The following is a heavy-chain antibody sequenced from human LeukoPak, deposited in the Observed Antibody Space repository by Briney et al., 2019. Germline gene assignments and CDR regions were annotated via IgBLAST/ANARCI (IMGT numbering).Heavy chain of an antibody. CDR3: AREPCSSWYLCDRRFDY. D-gene: IGHD6-13*01. CDR2: IKPDGSEK. V-gene: IGHV3-7*01. CDR1: GFTVSSNY. Sequence: PGGSLRLSCAASGFTVSSNYMSWVRQAPGKGLEWVANIKPDGSEKYYVDSVRGRFTISRDNAKNSLYLQMNSLRAEDTAVYYCAREPCSSWYLCDRRFDYWGQGTLVTVSS. J-gene: IGHJ4*02.